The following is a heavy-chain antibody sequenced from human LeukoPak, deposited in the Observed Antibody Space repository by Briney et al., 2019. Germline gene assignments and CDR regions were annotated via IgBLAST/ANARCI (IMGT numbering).Heavy chain of an antibody. CDR1: GFTFSSYA. V-gene: IGHV3-7*01. Sequence: GSLRLSCAASGFTFSSYAMSWVRQAPGKGLEWVANIKQDESEKYYVDSVRGRFTISRDNAKSSLYLQMNSLRAEDTAVYYCARDDRPSANSRDWLNPWGQGTLVTVSS. J-gene: IGHJ5*02. D-gene: IGHD2-15*01. CDR2: IKQDESEK. CDR3: ARDDRPSANSRDWLNP.